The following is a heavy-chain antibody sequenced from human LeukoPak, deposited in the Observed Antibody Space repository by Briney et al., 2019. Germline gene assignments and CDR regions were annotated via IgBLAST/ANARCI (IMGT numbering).Heavy chain of an antibody. CDR3: ARESASRVYATYDY. CDR2: INPNSGGT. CDR1: GYTFTGYY. V-gene: IGHV1-2*06. Sequence: ASVKVSCKASGYTFTGYYMHWVRQAPGQGLEWMGRINPNSGGTNYAQKFQGRVTMTRDTSISAAYMELSRLRSDDTAVYYCARESASRVYATYDYWGQGTLVTVSS. D-gene: IGHD2-8*01. J-gene: IGHJ4*02.